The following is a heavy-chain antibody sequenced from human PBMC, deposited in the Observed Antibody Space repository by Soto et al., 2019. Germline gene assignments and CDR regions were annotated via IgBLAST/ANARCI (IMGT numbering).Heavy chain of an antibody. CDR3: AKVAKKVFKAYYYFDY. V-gene: IGHV3-23*01. CDR2: ISGSGGST. CDR1: GFTFSSYA. Sequence: GGSLRLSCAASGFTFSSYAMSWVRQAPGKGLEWVSAISGSGGSTYYADSVKGRFTISRDNSKNTLYLQMNSLRAEDTAVYYCAKVAKKVFKAYYYFDYWGQGTLVTVSS. D-gene: IGHD5-12*01. J-gene: IGHJ4*02.